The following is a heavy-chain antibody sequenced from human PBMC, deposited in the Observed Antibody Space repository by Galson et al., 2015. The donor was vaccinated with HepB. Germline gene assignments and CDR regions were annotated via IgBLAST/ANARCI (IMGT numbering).Heavy chain of an antibody. CDR1: GYTFTGYY. CDR3: ARGGLWFGELSVNWFDP. J-gene: IGHJ5*02. CDR2: INPNSGGT. Sequence: SVKVSCKASGYTFTGYYMHWVRQAPGQGLEWMGWINPNSGGTNYAQKFQGWVTMTRDTSISTAYMELSRLRSDDTAVYYCARGGLWFGELSVNWFDPWGQGTLVTVSS. D-gene: IGHD3-10*01. V-gene: IGHV1-2*04.